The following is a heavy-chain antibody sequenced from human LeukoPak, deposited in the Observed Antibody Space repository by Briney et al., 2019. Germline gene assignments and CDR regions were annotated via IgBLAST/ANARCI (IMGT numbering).Heavy chain of an antibody. V-gene: IGHV4-30-2*01. CDR1: GGSISSGGYS. Sequence: SETLSLTCAVSGGSISSGGYSWSWIRQPPEKGLEWIGYIYHSGSTYYNPSLKSRVTISVDRSKNQFSLKLSSVTAADTAVYYCARYDSSGYYGYYFDYWGQGTLVTVSS. CDR3: ARYDSSGYYGYYFDY. J-gene: IGHJ4*02. CDR2: IYHSGST. D-gene: IGHD3-22*01.